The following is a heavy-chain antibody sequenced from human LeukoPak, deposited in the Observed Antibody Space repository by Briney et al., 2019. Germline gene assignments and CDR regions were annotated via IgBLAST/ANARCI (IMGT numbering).Heavy chain of an antibody. CDR1: GYTFTSYD. D-gene: IGHD3-10*01. CDR2: MNPNSGNT. V-gene: IGHV1-18*01. J-gene: IGHJ4*02. Sequence: ASVKVSCKASGYTFTSYDINWVRQATGQGLEWLGWMNPNSGNTNYAQKLQGRVTMTTDTSTSTAYMELRSLRSDDTAVYYCARDNAYYGSGAGGFDYWGQGTLVTVSS. CDR3: ARDNAYYGSGAGGFDY.